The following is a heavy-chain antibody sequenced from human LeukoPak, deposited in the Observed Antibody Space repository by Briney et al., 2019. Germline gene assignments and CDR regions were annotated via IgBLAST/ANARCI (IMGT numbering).Heavy chain of an antibody. CDR1: GASISSSYW. D-gene: IGHD6-19*01. V-gene: IGHV4-4*02. CDR2: IYHSGGT. J-gene: IGHJ4*02. Sequence: PSETLSLTCAVSGASISSSYWWSWVRQPPGKGLEWIGEIYHSGGTNYNPSLKSRVTISLDKSKNQFSLKLSSVTAADTAVYYCAREGYSSGWYKSVYWGQGTLVTVSS. CDR3: AREGYSSGWYKSVY.